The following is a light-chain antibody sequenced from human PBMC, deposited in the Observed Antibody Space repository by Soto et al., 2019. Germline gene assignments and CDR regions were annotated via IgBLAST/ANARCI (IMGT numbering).Light chain of an antibody. J-gene: IGKJ5*01. Sequence: DIQMTQSPSSLSASLGDSVTITCQASQDISNYLNWYQQKPGKAPKLLIYDASNLETGVPSRFSGSGSGTDFTLTISSLQPEDVATYYCQKYHGAPACGQGTRLEIK. V-gene: IGKV1-33*01. CDR2: DAS. CDR1: QDISNY. CDR3: QKYHGAPA.